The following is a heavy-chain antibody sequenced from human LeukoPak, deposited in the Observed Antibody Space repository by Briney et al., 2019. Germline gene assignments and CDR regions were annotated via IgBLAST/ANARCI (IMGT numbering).Heavy chain of an antibody. D-gene: IGHD5/OR15-5a*01. CDR1: GGSFSGYY. J-gene: IGHJ4*02. CDR2: INHSGST. Sequence: SETLSLTCAVYGGSFSGYYWSWIRQPPGKGLEWIGEINHSGSTNYNPSLKSRVTISVDTSKNQFSLKLSSVTAADTAVYYCARGAYIETHSLLYYFDYWGQGTLVTVSS. CDR3: ARGAYIETHSLLYYFDY. V-gene: IGHV4-34*01.